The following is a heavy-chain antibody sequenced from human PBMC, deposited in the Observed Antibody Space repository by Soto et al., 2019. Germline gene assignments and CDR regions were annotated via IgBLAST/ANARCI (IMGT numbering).Heavy chain of an antibody. D-gene: IGHD6-13*01. J-gene: IGHJ4*02. CDR3: ATDLASAGPVFDY. Sequence: QVHLVQSGAEVKKPGASVKVSCKTSGYTFTSYGISWVRQAPGQGLEWMGWISAYNRYTHFAQKFQDRFTMTTYSSTTTPYIQLMSLRSDDTAVYYCATDLASAGPVFDYWGQGTLVTVSS. V-gene: IGHV1-18*04. CDR1: GYTFTSYG. CDR2: ISAYNRYT.